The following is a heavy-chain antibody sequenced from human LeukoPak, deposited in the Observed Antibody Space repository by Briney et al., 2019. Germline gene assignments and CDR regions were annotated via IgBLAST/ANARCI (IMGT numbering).Heavy chain of an antibody. Sequence: GGSLRLSCAASGFTFSRYAMHWVRQAPGRGLEWVAAIQYDGSIEYYADSVKGRFTISRDQSKNTLFLQVNSLRAEDTAVYYCARDSCGSPSCFDYWGQGTLVTVSS. CDR3: ARDSCGSPSCFDY. CDR1: GFTFSRYA. CDR2: IQYDGSIE. J-gene: IGHJ4*02. V-gene: IGHV3-33*08. D-gene: IGHD2-2*01.